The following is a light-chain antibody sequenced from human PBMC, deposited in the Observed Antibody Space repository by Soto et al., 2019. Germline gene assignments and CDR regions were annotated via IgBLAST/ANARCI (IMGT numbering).Light chain of an antibody. CDR1: SSNIGAGYD. J-gene: IGLJ2*01. CDR2: GNS. Sequence: QSVLTRPPSVSGAPGQRVTISGTGSSSNIGAGYDVHWYQQLPGTAPKLLIYGNSNRPSGVPDRFSGSKSGTSAPLAITGLQAEDEADYYCQSYDSSLSGLFGGGTKLTVL. CDR3: QSYDSSLSGL. V-gene: IGLV1-40*01.